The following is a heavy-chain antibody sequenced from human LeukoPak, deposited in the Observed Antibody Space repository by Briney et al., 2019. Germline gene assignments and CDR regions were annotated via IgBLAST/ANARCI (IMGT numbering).Heavy chain of an antibody. Sequence: ETLSLTCTVSGGSISSYYWSWIRQPPGKGLEWVSVIYSGGSTYYADSVKGRFTISRDNSKNTLYLQMNSLRAEDTAVYYCARDRATYYYDSSGLNSWGQGTLVTVSS. CDR2: IYSGGST. J-gene: IGHJ4*02. D-gene: IGHD3-22*01. V-gene: IGHV3-66*01. CDR3: ARDRATYYYDSSGLNS. CDR1: GGSISSYY.